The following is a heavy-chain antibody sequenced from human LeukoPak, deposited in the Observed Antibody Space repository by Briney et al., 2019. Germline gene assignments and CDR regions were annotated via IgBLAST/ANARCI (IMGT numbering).Heavy chain of an antibody. CDR3: ARGYSSGWYGFRPQYYFDY. D-gene: IGHD6-19*01. Sequence: ASVKVSCKPSGYTFTSYGIRWVRQAPGQGLAWMGWISPYNGNTNYAQKLQGRVTMTTDTSTSTAYMELRSLRSDDTAVYYCARGYSSGWYGFRPQYYFDYWGEGTLVTVSS. CDR1: GYTFTSYG. CDR2: ISPYNGNT. V-gene: IGHV1-18*01. J-gene: IGHJ4*02.